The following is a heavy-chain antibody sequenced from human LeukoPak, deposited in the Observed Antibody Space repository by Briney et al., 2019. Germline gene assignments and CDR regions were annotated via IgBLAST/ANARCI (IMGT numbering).Heavy chain of an antibody. V-gene: IGHV4-30-2*01. CDR2: IYHSGST. D-gene: IGHD4-17*01. J-gene: IGHJ4*02. CDR3: ARADDYALSFDY. Sequence: WSWIRXPPGKGLXWIGYIYHSGSTYYNPSLKSRITISVDRSKNQFSLKLSSVTAADTAVYYCARADDYALSFDYWGQGTLVTVSS.